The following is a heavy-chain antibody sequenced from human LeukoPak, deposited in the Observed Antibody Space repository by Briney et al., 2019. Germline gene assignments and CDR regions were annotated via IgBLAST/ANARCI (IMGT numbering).Heavy chain of an antibody. D-gene: IGHD6-13*01. Sequence: SQTLSLTCAVSGGSISSGGYSWSWIRQPPGKGLEWIGYIYHSGRTYFNPSLKSRVTISVDRSKNQFSLKLSSVTAADTAVYYCARLVAASGNFDYWGQGTLVTVSS. CDR1: GGSISSGGYS. J-gene: IGHJ4*02. CDR3: ARLVAASGNFDY. CDR2: IYHSGRT. V-gene: IGHV4-30-2*01.